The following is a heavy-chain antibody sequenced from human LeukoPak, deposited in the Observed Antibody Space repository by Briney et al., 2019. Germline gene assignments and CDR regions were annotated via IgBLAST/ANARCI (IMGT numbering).Heavy chain of an antibody. V-gene: IGHV3-48*04. CDR2: ISSSSSTI. CDR3: ARDPGWLQLQTSGDY. J-gene: IGHJ4*02. Sequence: GGSLRLSCAASGFTFSSYSMNWVRQAPGKGLEWVSCISSSSSTIYYADSVKGRFTISRDNAKNSLYLQMNSLRAEDTAVYYCARDPGWLQLQTSGDYWGQGTLVTVSS. D-gene: IGHD5-24*01. CDR1: GFTFSSYS.